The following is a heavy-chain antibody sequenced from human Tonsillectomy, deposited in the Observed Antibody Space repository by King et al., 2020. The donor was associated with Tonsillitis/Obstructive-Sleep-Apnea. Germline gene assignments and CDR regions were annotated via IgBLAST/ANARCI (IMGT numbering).Heavy chain of an antibody. CDR3: ARVRVAVAGLDY. Sequence: VQLQESGPGLVKPSETLSLTCSVSGGSISSYYWSWIRQSPGQGLEWIGYIYYSNNTNYNPSLKSRVTISVDTSNNQFSLKLSSVTAADTAVYYCARVRVAVAGLDYWGQGTLVTVSS. CDR1: GGSISSYY. CDR2: IYYSNNT. V-gene: IGHV4-59*01. J-gene: IGHJ4*02. D-gene: IGHD6-19*01.